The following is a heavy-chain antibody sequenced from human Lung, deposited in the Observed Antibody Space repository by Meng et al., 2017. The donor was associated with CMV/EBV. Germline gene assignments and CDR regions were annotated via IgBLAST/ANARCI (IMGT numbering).Heavy chain of an antibody. J-gene: IGHJ4*02. CDR1: GGTFSSYT. D-gene: IGHD2-8*01. Sequence: CKASGGTFSSYTISWVRQDPGQGLEWMGRIIPILGIANYAQKFQGRVTITADKSTSTAYMELSSLRSEDTAVYYCARGDIVLMAFDYWGQGTLVTVSS. CDR3: ARGDIVLMAFDY. V-gene: IGHV1-69*02. CDR2: IIPILGIA.